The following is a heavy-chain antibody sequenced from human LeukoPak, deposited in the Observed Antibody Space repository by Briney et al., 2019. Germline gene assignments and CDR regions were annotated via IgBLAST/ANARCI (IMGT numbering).Heavy chain of an antibody. V-gene: IGHV4-59*08. CDR1: GDSIRSYH. CDR3: ARHSQSYGPYNWFDS. J-gene: IGHJ5*01. D-gene: IGHD5-18*01. CDR2: IFHSGRP. Sequence: SETLSLTCNVTGDSIRSYHWSWIRQPPGKGLEWMGYIFHSGRPHYHPSLKSRLTIGLDTSKNQISLKLGSVTAADTAMYYCARHSQSYGPYNWFDSWGQGTLVTFSS.